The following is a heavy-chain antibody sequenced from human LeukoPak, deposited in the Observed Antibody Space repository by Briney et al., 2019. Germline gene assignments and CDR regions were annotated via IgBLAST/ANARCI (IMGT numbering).Heavy chain of an antibody. Sequence: SETLSLTCTVSGGSISSYYWSWIRQPPGKGQEWIGYIYYSGSTNYNPSLKSRVTISVDTSKNQFSLKLSSVTAADTAVYYCARLIAAAGTGWFDPWGQGTLVTVSS. CDR2: IYYSGST. D-gene: IGHD6-13*01. CDR1: GGSISSYY. J-gene: IGHJ5*02. V-gene: IGHV4-59*08. CDR3: ARLIAAAGTGWFDP.